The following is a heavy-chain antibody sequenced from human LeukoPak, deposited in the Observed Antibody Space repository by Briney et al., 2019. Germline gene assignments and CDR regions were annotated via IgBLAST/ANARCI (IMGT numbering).Heavy chain of an antibody. J-gene: IGHJ4*02. CDR2: INYSGST. CDR1: GGSISSYY. Sequence: ASETLSLTCTVSGGSISSYYWSWIRQPPGKGLEWIGCINYSGSTNYNPSLKSRVTISVDTSKNQFSLKLSSVTAADTAVYYCARAAYSGSYHSDYWGQGTLVTVSS. CDR3: ARAAYSGSYHSDY. V-gene: IGHV4-59*01. D-gene: IGHD1-26*01.